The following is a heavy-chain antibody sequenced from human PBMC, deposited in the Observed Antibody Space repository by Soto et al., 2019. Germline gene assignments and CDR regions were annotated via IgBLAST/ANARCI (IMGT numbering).Heavy chain of an antibody. V-gene: IGHV4-31*03. CDR1: GGSISSGGYY. D-gene: IGHD6-13*01. CDR3: VRDQGRAAAGTNGFDP. CDR2: IYYSGST. J-gene: IGHJ5*02. Sequence: SETLSLTCTVSGGSISSGGYYWSWIRQHPGKGLEWIGYIYYSGSTYYNPSLKSRVTISVDTSKNQFSLKLSSVTAADTAVYYCVRDQGRAAAGTNGFDPWGQGTLVTVSS.